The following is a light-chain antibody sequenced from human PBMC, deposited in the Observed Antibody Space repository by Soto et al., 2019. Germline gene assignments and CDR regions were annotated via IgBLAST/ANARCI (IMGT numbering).Light chain of an antibody. J-gene: IGKJ5*01. CDR1: QTVTSY. Sequence: EIVLTQSPATLSLSPGESATLSCRASQTVTSYLAWYQQKPGQAPRLLIYDAYNRATGIPARFSGSGSGTDFTLTIISLEPEDFALYYCQQRNTWPITFGQGTRLEIK. CDR2: DAY. CDR3: QQRNTWPIT. V-gene: IGKV3-11*01.